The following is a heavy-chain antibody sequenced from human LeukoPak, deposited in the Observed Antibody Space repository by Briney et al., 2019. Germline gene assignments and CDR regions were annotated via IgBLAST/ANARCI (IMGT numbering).Heavy chain of an antibody. CDR2: ISGSGGST. CDR1: GFTFSSYA. D-gene: IGHD3-3*01. CDR3: ARSANYDFWSGRKGAFDI. Sequence: GGSLRLSCAASGFTFSSYAMSWVRQAPGKGLEWVSAISGSGGSTYYADSVKGRFTISRDNAKNSLYLQMNSLRAEDTAVYYCARSANYDFWSGRKGAFDIWGQGTMVTVSS. J-gene: IGHJ3*02. V-gene: IGHV3-23*01.